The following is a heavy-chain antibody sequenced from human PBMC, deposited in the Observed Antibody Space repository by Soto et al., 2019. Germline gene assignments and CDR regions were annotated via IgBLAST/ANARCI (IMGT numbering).Heavy chain of an antibody. Sequence: GGSLRLSCAASGFTFSSYDMQWVRQATGKGLEWVSAIGTAGDTYYPGSVKGRFTISRENAKNSLYLQMNSLRAGDTAVYYCARSPPGGYHYYYGMDVWGQGTTDTVSS. CDR3: ARSPPGGYHYYYGMDV. CDR2: IGTAGDT. CDR1: GFTFSSYD. D-gene: IGHD3-22*01. V-gene: IGHV3-13*04. J-gene: IGHJ6*02.